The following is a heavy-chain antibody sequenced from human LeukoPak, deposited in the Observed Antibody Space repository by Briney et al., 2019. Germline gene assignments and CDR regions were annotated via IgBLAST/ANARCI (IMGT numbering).Heavy chain of an antibody. Sequence: PGRSLRLSCAASGFTFSSYGMHWVRQAPGKGLEWVAVISYDGSNKYYADSVKGRFTISRDNSKNMLYLQMNSLRAEDTAVYYCAKDFKDSSAYYPGYWGQGTLVTVSS. CDR1: GFTFSSYG. CDR3: AKDFKDSSAYYPGY. D-gene: IGHD3-22*01. V-gene: IGHV3-30*18. J-gene: IGHJ4*02. CDR2: ISYDGSNK.